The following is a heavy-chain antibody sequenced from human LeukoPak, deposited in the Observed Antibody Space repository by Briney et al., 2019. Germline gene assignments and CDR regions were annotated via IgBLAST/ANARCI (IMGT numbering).Heavy chain of an antibody. D-gene: IGHD4-17*01. V-gene: IGHV4-59*08. CDR2: IYYSGST. CDR1: GGSIRSYY. CDR3: ARQGVTTVAFDI. J-gene: IGHJ3*02. Sequence: SETLSLTCTVSGGSIRSYYWGWIRQPPGKGLEWIGYIYYSGSTNYNPSLKSRVTISVDTSKNQFSLKLSSVTAADTAVYYCARQGVTTVAFDIWGQGTMVTVSS.